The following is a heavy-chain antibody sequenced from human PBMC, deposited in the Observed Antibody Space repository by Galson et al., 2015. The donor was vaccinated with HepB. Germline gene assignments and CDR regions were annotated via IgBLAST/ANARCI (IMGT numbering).Heavy chain of an antibody. V-gene: IGHV5-51*01. CDR1: GYSFPTYW. D-gene: IGHD5-18*01. Sequence: QSGAEVKKPGESLKISCKGSGYSFPTYWIAWVRQMPGKGLEWMGIIYPGDSDPRYSPSFQGQVTISADKSISTAYLQWSTLKASDTAMYYCARHRGAYSSYYYAMDVWGQGTTVTVSS. J-gene: IGHJ6*02. CDR3: ARHRGAYSSYYYAMDV. CDR2: IYPGDSDP.